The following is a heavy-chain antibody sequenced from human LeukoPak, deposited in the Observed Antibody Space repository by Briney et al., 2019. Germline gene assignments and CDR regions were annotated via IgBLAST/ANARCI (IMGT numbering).Heavy chain of an antibody. Sequence: GGSLKLSCAASGFNFNHAWMSWVRQAPGKGLEWVGRIKSKNDGGTTDFAAPVKGRFTVSRDDSKRMVFLEMNSLKTEDTAVYYCVGRPWNFDYWGQGTLVTVSS. J-gene: IGHJ4*02. V-gene: IGHV3-15*01. CDR1: GFNFNHAW. D-gene: IGHD1-1*01. CDR2: IKSKNDGGTT. CDR3: VGRPWNFDY.